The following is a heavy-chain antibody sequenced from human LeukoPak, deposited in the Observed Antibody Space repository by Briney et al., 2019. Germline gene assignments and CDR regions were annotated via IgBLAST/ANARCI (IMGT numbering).Heavy chain of an antibody. J-gene: IGHJ4*02. CDR3: ARGRVDYGDYVLSYYFDY. D-gene: IGHD4-17*01. Sequence: SETLSLTCTVSGGSINSYYWSWIRQPPGKGLEWIGYIYYSGSTYYNPSLKSRVTISVDTSKNQFSLKLSSVTAADTAVYYCARGRVDYGDYVLSYYFDYRGQGTLVTVSS. CDR2: IYYSGST. CDR1: GGSINSYY. V-gene: IGHV4-59*06.